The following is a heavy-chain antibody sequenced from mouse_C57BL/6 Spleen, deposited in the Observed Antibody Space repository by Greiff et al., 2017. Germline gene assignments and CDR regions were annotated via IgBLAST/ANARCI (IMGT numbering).Heavy chain of an antibody. Sequence: QVQLQQPGAELVKPGASVKLSCKASGYTFTSYWMQWVKQRPGQGLEWIGEIDPSDSYTNYNQKFKGKATLPVDTSSSTAYMQLSSLTSEDSAVYYCALIYYDYDGVYWGQGTLVTVSA. CDR2: IDPSDSYT. J-gene: IGHJ3*01. CDR1: GYTFTSYW. CDR3: ALIYYDYDGVY. D-gene: IGHD2-4*01. V-gene: IGHV1-50*01.